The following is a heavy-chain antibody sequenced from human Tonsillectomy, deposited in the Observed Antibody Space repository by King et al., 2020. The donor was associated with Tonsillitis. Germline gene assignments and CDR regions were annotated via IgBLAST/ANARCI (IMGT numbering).Heavy chain of an antibody. CDR3: ARSEQYYEFWSGYQRGFSFDY. V-gene: IGHV3-74*01. J-gene: IGHJ4*02. D-gene: IGHD3-3*01. CDR2: INSDGSST. Sequence: VQLVESGGGLVQPGGSLRLSCAASGFTFSSYWMHWVRQAPGKGLVWVSRINSDGSSTSYADSVKGRFTISRDNAKNTLYLQMNSLRAEDTAVYYCARSEQYYEFWSGYQRGFSFDYWGQGTLVTVSS. CDR1: GFTFSSYW.